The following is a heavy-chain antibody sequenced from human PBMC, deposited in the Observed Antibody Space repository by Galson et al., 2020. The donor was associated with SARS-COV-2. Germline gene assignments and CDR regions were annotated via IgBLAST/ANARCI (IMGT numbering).Heavy chain of an antibody. Sequence: GGSLRLSCVASEFTFTSYTMTWVRQAPGKGLEWVSSISPNGDYTCYTDSVQGRFTISRDNSKTTLFLQMNSLRAEDTAVFYCASIEYTSSSVDYWGQGTLVTVSS. V-gene: IGHV3-23*01. CDR2: ISPNGDYT. D-gene: IGHD6-6*01. J-gene: IGHJ4*02. CDR3: ASIEYTSSSVDY. CDR1: EFTFTSYT.